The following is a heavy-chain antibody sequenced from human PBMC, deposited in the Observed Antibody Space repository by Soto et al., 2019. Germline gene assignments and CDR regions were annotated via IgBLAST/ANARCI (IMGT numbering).Heavy chain of an antibody. CDR3: ARDPVGSSGLKIPHAFDI. D-gene: IGHD3-22*01. V-gene: IGHV3-20*04. CDR2: INWNGGST. Sequence: GGSLRLSCAASGFTFDDYGMSWVRQAPGKGLEWVSGINWNGGSTGYADSVKGRFTISRDNAKNSLYLQMNSLRAEDTALYYCARDPVGSSGLKIPHAFDIWGQGTMVTVSS. CDR1: GFTFDDYG. J-gene: IGHJ3*02.